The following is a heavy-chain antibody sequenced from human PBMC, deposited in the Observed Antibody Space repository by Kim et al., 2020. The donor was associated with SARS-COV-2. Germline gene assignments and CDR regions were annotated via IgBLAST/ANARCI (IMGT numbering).Heavy chain of an antibody. CDR2: ISSSGSTI. J-gene: IGHJ4*02. CDR1: GFTFSSYE. Sequence: GGSLRLSCAASGFTFSSYEMNWVRQAPGKGLEWVSYISSSGSTIHYADSVKGRFTISRDNTKNSLSLQMNSLRAEDTAVYYCARSGGLNGALLWFGEFDYWGQGTLVTVSS. V-gene: IGHV3-48*03. D-gene: IGHD3-10*01. CDR3: ARSGGLNGALLWFGEFDY.